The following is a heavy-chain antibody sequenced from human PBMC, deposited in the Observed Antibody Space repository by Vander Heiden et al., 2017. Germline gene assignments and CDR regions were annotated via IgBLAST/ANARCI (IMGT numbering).Heavy chain of an antibody. CDR1: GFTFSSYA. CDR2: ISGSGGST. V-gene: IGHV3-23*01. CDR3: AKAPLGGYQLLFSWFDP. Sequence: EVQLLESGGGLVQPGGSLRLSCAASGFTFSSYAMSWVRQAPGKGLEWVSAISGSGGSTYYADPVKGRFTISRDNSKNTLYLQMNSLRAEDTAVYYCAKAPLGGYQLLFSWFDPWGQGTLVTVSS. D-gene: IGHD2-2*01. J-gene: IGHJ5*02.